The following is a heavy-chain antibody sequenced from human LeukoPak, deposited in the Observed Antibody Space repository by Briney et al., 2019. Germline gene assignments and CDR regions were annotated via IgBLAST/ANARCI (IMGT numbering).Heavy chain of an antibody. CDR1: GGSISSGAYY. V-gene: IGHV4-31*03. CDR3: ARGDYGDYVFDY. D-gene: IGHD4-17*01. J-gene: IGHJ4*02. CDR2: IYYSGST. Sequence: PSETLSLTCTLSGGSISSGAYYWSWIRQHPGKGLEWIGYIYYSGSTYYNPSLKSRVTISVDTSKNQFSLKLSSVTAADTAVYYCARGDYGDYVFDYWGQGTLVTVSS.